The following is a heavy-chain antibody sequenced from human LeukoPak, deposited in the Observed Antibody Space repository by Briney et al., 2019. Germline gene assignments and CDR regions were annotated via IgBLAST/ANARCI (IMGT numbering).Heavy chain of an antibody. CDR1: GFTFGAYT. Sequence: PGGSLRLSCAASGFTFGAYTMNWVRQAPGKGLEWVTCIFSRSESILYADSVKGRFTISRDNAKNSLYLQMDSLRAEDTAVYYCARDFLHSSTCRPFDYWGQGTLVTVSS. CDR2: IFSRSESI. J-gene: IGHJ4*02. CDR3: ARDFLHSSTCRPFDY. D-gene: IGHD2-2*01. V-gene: IGHV3-21*01.